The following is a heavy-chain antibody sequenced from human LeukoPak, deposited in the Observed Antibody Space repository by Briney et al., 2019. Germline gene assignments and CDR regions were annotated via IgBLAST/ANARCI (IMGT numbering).Heavy chain of an antibody. CDR1: GGSISSSNW. Sequence: PSETLSLTCAVSGGSISSSNWWSWVRQPPGKGLEWIGEIYHSGSTNYNPSLKSRVTISVDKSKNQFSLKLSSVTAADTAVYYCARDSVSAAGAFDIWGQGTMVTVSS. V-gene: IGHV4-4*02. CDR3: ARDSVSAAGAFDI. J-gene: IGHJ3*02. D-gene: IGHD6-13*01. CDR2: IYHSGST.